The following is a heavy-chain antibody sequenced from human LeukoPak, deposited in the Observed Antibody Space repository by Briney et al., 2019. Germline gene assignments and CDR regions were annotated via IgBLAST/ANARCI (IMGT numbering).Heavy chain of an antibody. Sequence: SETLSLTCTVSGYSISSGYYWGWIRQPPGKGLEWIGSIYHSGSTYYNPSLKSRVTISVDTSKNQFSLKLSSVTAADTAVYYCAREGTGTTYFGYYYYMDVWGKGTTVTVSS. CDR1: GYSISSGYY. V-gene: IGHV4-38-2*02. CDR2: IYHSGST. CDR3: AREGTGTTYFGYYYYMDV. J-gene: IGHJ6*03. D-gene: IGHD1-1*01.